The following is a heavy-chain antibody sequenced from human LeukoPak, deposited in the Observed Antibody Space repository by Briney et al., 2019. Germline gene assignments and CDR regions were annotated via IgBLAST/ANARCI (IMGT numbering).Heavy chain of an antibody. CDR3: ARDSGSSSWEYDS. D-gene: IGHD6-13*01. Sequence: ASVKVPCKASGYTFSDHYIHWVRQAPGQGLEWMGYLNPNSGGTTYAQKFQGMITMTRDTSISTAYMELTRLTSDDTAIYYCARDSGSSSWEYDSWGQGTLVTVSS. CDR2: LNPNSGGT. V-gene: IGHV1-2*02. J-gene: IGHJ4*02. CDR1: GYTFSDHY.